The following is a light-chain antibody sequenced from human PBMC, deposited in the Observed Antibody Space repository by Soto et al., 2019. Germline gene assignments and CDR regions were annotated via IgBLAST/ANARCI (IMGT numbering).Light chain of an antibody. CDR3: QQYNTFWT. CDR2: DVS. CDR1: QSISSW. J-gene: IGKJ1*01. V-gene: IGKV1-5*01. Sequence: DIQMTQSPSTLSASLGDRVTITCRASQSISSWLAWYQQKPGKAPKLLIYDVSSLSSGVPSRFSGSGSGTEFTLTISSLQPDDCATYYCQQYNTFWTLGQGPKVEIK.